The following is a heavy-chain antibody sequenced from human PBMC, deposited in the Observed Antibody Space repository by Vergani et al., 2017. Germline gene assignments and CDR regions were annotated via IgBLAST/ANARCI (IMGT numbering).Heavy chain of an antibody. Sequence: EVQLVESGGGLVKPGRSLRLSCTASGFTFGDYAMSWFRQAPGKGLEWVGFIRSKAYGGTTEDAASVKGRFTISRDNAKNSLYLQMNSLRAEDTAVYSCAREIGELFDAVAFDIWGQGTMVTVSS. J-gene: IGHJ3*02. CDR2: IRSKAYGGTT. CDR3: AREIGELFDAVAFDI. V-gene: IGHV3-49*05. CDR1: GFTFGDYA. D-gene: IGHD3-10*01.